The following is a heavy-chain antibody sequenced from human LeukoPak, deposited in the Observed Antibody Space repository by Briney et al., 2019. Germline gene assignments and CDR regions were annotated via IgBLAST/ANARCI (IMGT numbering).Heavy chain of an antibody. Sequence: GASVKVSCKASGYTFTNYDISWVRQATGQGREWMGWMNPNSGDTGYAQKFQGRVTMTRDTSISTAYMELTSLTSDDTAIFYCARTGMGGNVWIDSWGQGTLVTVSS. V-gene: IGHV1-8*01. J-gene: IGHJ5*01. CDR1: GYTFTNYD. CDR2: MNPNSGDT. D-gene: IGHD1-26*01. CDR3: ARTGMGGNVWIDS.